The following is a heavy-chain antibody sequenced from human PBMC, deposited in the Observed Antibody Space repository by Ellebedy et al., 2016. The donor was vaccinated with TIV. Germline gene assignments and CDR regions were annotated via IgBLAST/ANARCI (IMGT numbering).Heavy chain of an antibody. V-gene: IGHV3-7*01. J-gene: IGHJ5*02. CDR2: IRQEGDEI. CDR1: GFNFRSYW. D-gene: IGHD4-17*01. Sequence: GESLKISCAASGFNFRSYWMTWVRQAPGKGLEWVAKIRQEGDEINYVESVKGRFTISRDNAKNSLFRQMNSLRVEDTAVYYCARRASYGDYAVQVNPWFDPWGQGTLVTVSS. CDR3: ARRASYGDYAVQVNPWFDP.